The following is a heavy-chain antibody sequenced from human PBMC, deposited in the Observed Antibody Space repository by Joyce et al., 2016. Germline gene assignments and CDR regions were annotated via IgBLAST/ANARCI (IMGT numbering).Heavy chain of an antibody. Sequence: EVQLVESGGGLVKPGGSLRLSCAASGFTFSSYSMNWVRQAPGKGLEGVSAISSSSSYIYYADSVKGRFTISRDNAKNSLYLQRNSLRAEDTAVYYCARGGSYYLFDYWGQGTLVTVSS. J-gene: IGHJ4*02. CDR2: ISSSSSYI. V-gene: IGHV3-21*01. D-gene: IGHD1-26*01. CDR3: ARGGSYYLFDY. CDR1: GFTFSSYS.